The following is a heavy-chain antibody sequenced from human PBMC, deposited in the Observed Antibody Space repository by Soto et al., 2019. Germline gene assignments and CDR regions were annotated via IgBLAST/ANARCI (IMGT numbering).Heavy chain of an antibody. J-gene: IGHJ4*02. CDR3: ARGGTGPPDWYYFDY. CDR1: GFTFSSYG. CDR2: IWYDGSNK. Sequence: QVQLVESGGGVVQPGRSLRLSCAASGFTFSSYGMHWVRQAPGKGLEWVAVIWYDGSNKYYADSVKGRFTISRDNSKNTLYLQMNSLRAEDTAVYYCARGGTGPPDWYYFDYWGQGTLVTVSS. D-gene: IGHD3-9*01. V-gene: IGHV3-33*01.